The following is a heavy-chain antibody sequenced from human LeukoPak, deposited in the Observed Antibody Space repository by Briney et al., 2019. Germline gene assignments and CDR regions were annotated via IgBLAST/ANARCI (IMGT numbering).Heavy chain of an antibody. CDR3: AKELMVAVTGTGLFDY. CDR2: ISGSGGST. CDR1: GFTFSSYA. J-gene: IGHJ4*02. D-gene: IGHD4-11*01. Sequence: GSLRLSCAASGFTFSSYAMSWVRQAPGKGLEWVSAISGSGGSTYYADSVKGRFTISRDNSKNTLYVQMNSLRADDTAVYYCAKELMVAVTGTGLFDYWGQGTLVTVSS. V-gene: IGHV3-23*01.